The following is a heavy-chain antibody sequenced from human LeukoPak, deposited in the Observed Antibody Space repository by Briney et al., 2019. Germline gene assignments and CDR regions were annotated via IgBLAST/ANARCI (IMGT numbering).Heavy chain of an antibody. D-gene: IGHD3-22*01. Sequence: PSETLSLTCTVSDGSISSGSYYWSWIRQPPGKGLEWIGYIYYSGSTNYNPSLKSRVTISVDTSKNQFSLKLRSVTAADTAVYYCARIHPPYYYDTTGYYGHDAFDIWGQGTMVTVSS. CDR3: ARIHPPYYYDTTGYYGHDAFDI. J-gene: IGHJ3*02. CDR1: DGSISSGSYY. CDR2: IYYSGST. V-gene: IGHV4-61*01.